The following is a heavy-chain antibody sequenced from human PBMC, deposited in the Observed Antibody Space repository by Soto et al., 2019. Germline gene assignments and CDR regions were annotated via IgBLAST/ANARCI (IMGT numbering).Heavy chain of an antibody. CDR1: GGSFSPNY. CDR3: ARLGAYYQSLDP. J-gene: IGHJ5*02. V-gene: IGHV4-59*08. D-gene: IGHD2-21*01. Sequence: QVQLQESGPGLVKSSETLSLTCTVSGGSFSPNYWAWIRQPPGKGLEWIGYIYYAGTTSYNPSLKGRVTITLETSKRQFSLRLTSVTASDTAVYYCARLGAYYQSLDPWGQGTVVTVSS. CDR2: IYYAGTT.